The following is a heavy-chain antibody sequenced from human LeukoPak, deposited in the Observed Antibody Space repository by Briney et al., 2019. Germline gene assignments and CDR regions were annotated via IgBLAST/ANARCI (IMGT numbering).Heavy chain of an antibody. Sequence: KTSETLSLTCTVSGGSISSYYWSWIRQPPGKGLEWIGYIYYSGSTNYNPSLKSLVTISVDTSKNQFSLKLSSVTAADTAVYYCARGGPLYDSSGYYEDYYYYYGMDVWGQGTTVTVSS. V-gene: IGHV4-59*01. CDR1: GGSISSYY. J-gene: IGHJ6*02. CDR2: IYYSGST. D-gene: IGHD3-22*01. CDR3: ARGGPLYDSSGYYEDYYYYYGMDV.